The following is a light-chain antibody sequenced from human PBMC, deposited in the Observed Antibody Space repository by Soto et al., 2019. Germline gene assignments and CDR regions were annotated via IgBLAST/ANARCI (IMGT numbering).Light chain of an antibody. CDR1: SSDVGGYNY. J-gene: IGLJ3*02. CDR2: EVS. CDR3: SSYAGSNKIESV. Sequence: QSVLTQPPSASGSPGQSVTISCTGTSSDVGGYNYVSWYQQHPGTAPKLMIYEVSKRPSGVPDRFSGSKSGNTASLTVSGLQAEDEADDYCSSYAGSNKIESVFGGGTKVTVL. V-gene: IGLV2-8*01.